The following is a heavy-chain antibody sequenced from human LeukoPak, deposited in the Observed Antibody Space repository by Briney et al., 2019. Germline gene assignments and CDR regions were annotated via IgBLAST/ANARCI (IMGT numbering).Heavy chain of an antibody. CDR2: IYYSGST. D-gene: IGHD6-6*01. V-gene: IGHV4-59*01. CDR3: ARCLAAQKSDY. J-gene: IGHJ4*02. CDR1: GASISDYY. Sequence: NPSETLSLTCTVSGASISDYYYSWIRQPPGKGLEWIGYIYYSGSTNYNPSLQSRVTISVDTSKNQFSLRLSSVTAADTAVYYCARCLAAQKSDYWGQGTLVTVSS.